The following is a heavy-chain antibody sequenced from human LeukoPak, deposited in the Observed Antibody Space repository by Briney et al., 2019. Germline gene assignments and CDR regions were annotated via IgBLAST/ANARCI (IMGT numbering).Heavy chain of an antibody. D-gene: IGHD3-10*01. CDR2: INPNGGAT. CDR1: GSTFTVSY. CDR3: ARDRATVGSYNWFDP. V-gene: IGHV1-2*02. J-gene: IGHJ5*02. Sequence: ASVKVSCKASGSTFTVSYIHWARQAPGQGLEWMGWINPNGGATKYGQKFQGRVTMTRDTSITTAYTELSRLTSDDTAVYYCARDRATVGSYNWFDPWGQGTLVTVSS.